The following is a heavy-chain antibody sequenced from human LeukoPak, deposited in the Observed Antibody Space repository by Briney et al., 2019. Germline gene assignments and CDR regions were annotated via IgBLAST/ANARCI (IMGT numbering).Heavy chain of an antibody. J-gene: IGHJ4*02. CDR2: ISYDGSNK. Sequence: PGRSLRLSCAASGFTFSSYAMHWVRQAPGKGLEWVAVISYDGSNKYYADSVKGRFTISRDNSKNTLYLQMNSLRAEDTAVYFCAREFGSGTFDWGQGTLVTVSS. CDR1: GFTFSSYA. CDR3: AREFGSGTFD. D-gene: IGHD2-2*01. V-gene: IGHV3-30*04.